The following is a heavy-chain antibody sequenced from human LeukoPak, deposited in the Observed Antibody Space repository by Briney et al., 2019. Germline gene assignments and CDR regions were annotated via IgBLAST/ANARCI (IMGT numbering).Heavy chain of an antibody. V-gene: IGHV1-69*05. CDR1: GGTFSSYA. CDR3: ARDTDYGSGSYYGY. Sequence: ASVKVSCKASGGTFSSYAISWVRKAPGQGLEWMGGIIPIFGTANYAQKFQGRVTITTDESTSTAYMELSSLRSEDTAVYYCARDTDYGSGSYYGYWGQGTLVTVSS. J-gene: IGHJ4*02. CDR2: IIPIFGTA. D-gene: IGHD3-10*01.